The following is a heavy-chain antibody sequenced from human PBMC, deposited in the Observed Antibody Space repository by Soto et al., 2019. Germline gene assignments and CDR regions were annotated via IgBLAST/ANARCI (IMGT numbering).Heavy chain of an antibody. CDR1: GYTFTSYG. CDR2: ISAYNGNT. V-gene: IGHV1-18*04. CDR3: ARDPWVAVAGMGEFDP. Sequence: QVQLVQSGAEVKKPGASVKVSCKASGYTFTSYGISWVRQAPGQGLEWMGWISAYNGNTNYAQKLQGRVTMTTDTSTSTAYMELRSMSTDDTAVYYCARDPWVAVAGMGEFDPWGQGTLVTVSS. D-gene: IGHD6-19*01. J-gene: IGHJ5*02.